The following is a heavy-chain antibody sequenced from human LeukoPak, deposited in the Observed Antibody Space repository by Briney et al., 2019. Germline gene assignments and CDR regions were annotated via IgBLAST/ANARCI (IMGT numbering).Heavy chain of an antibody. CDR3: ARDFRVVRGVIITDNWFDP. J-gene: IGHJ5*02. V-gene: IGHV3-11*01. CDR1: GFTFSDYY. CDR2: ISSSGSTI. D-gene: IGHD3-10*01. Sequence: GGSLRLSCAASGFTFSDYYMSWIRQAPGKGLEWVSYISSSGSTIYYADSVKGRFTISRDNAKNSLYLQMNSLRAEDTAVYYCARDFRVVRGVIITDNWFDPWGQGTLVTVFS.